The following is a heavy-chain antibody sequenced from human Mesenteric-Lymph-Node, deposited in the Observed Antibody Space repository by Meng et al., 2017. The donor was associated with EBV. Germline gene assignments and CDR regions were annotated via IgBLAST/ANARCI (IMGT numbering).Heavy chain of an antibody. CDR2: IYYSGST. CDR1: GGSISSSSYY. CDR3: ARDLATTEVGP. J-gene: IGHJ5*02. D-gene: IGHD1-1*01. V-gene: IGHV4-39*02. Sequence: QLPLLESGPGLVKPSETLSLTCTVSGGSISSSSYYWGWTRQPPGKGLEWIGSIYYSGSTYYNPSLTSRVTISVDTSKNQFSLKLSSVTAADTAVYYCARDLATTEVGPWGQGTLVTVSS.